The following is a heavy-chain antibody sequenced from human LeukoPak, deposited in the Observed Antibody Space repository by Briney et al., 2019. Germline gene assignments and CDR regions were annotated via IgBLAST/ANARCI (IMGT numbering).Heavy chain of an antibody. CDR2: INHSGST. J-gene: IGHJ4*02. Sequence: SETLSLTCAVYGGSFSGYYWSWIRQPPGKGLEWIGEINHSGSTNYNPSLKSRVTISVDRSKNQFSLKLSSVTAADTAVYYCARGWYYYDSSGYDYWGQGTLVTVSS. CDR3: ARGWYYYDSSGYDY. CDR1: GGSFSGYY. V-gene: IGHV4-34*01. D-gene: IGHD3-22*01.